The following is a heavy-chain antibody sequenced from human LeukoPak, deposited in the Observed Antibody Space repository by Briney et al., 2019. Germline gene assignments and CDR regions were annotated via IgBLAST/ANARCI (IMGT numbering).Heavy chain of an antibody. CDR1: GDSVSSISVA. CDR3: ALARSEYHYGMDV. Sequence: SQTLSLTCAISGDSVSSISVAWNWIRQSPSRGLEWLGRTYYRSKWYNEYAVAVKGRININPDPSKNQFSLQLNSVTPEDTAVYYCALARSEYHYGMDVWGQGATVTVSS. J-gene: IGHJ6*02. V-gene: IGHV6-1*01. CDR2: TYYRSKWYN.